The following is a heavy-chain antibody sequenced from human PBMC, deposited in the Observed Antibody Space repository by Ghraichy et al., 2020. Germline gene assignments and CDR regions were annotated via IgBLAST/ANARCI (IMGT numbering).Heavy chain of an antibody. CDR3: ARVWSIGGFDP. D-gene: IGHD2-21*01. CDR2: ISSSSTI. V-gene: IGHV3-48*02. Sequence: GGSLRLSCAASGFTFSSYSMNWVRQAPGKGLEWVSYISSSSTINYADSVKGRFTISRDNAKNSLYLQMNSLRDEDTAVYYCARVWSIGGFDPWGQGTLVTVSS. CDR1: GFTFSSYS. J-gene: IGHJ5*02.